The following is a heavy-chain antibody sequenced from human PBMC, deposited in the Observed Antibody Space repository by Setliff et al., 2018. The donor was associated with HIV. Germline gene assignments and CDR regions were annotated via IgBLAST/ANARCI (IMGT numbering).Heavy chain of an antibody. D-gene: IGHD6-13*01. V-gene: IGHV3-33*01. Sequence: GGSLRLSCAASVFTFNNYGMNWVRQAPGKGLEWVAFIRYDGSQKYYVDSVKGRFTISRDNSKNTLYLQMNSLTAEDTAVYYCARPRAAAATPYFDYWGQGTLVTVSS. CDR2: IRYDGSQK. CDR3: ARPRAAAATPYFDY. CDR1: VFTFNNYG. J-gene: IGHJ4*02.